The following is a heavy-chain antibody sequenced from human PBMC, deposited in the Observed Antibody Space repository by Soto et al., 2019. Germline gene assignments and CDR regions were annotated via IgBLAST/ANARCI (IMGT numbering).Heavy chain of an antibody. Sequence: QVQLVESGGGVVQPGRSLRLSCAASGFTFSSYAMHWVRQAPGKGLEWVAVISYDGSNKYYADSVKGRFTISRDNSKNTLYLQMNSLRAEDTAVYYCARDPYSNYYYYGMDVWGQGTTFTVSS. CDR2: ISYDGSNK. J-gene: IGHJ6*02. CDR1: GFTFSSYA. D-gene: IGHD4-4*01. V-gene: IGHV3-30-3*01. CDR3: ARDPYSNYYYYGMDV.